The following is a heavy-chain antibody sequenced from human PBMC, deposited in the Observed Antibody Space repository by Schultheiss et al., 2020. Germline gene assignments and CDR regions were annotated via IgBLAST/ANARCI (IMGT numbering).Heavy chain of an antibody. V-gene: IGHV4-4*07. J-gene: IGHJ5*02. CDR2: IYTSGST. CDR1: GGSISSYY. Sequence: SETLSLTCTVSGGSISSYYWSWIRQPAGKGLEWIGRIYTSGSTNYNPSLKSRVTLSVDTSKNQFSLKLSSVTAADTAVYYCAKVAFYSSPFWFDPWGQGTLVTVAS. D-gene: IGHD6-13*01. CDR3: AKVAFYSSPFWFDP.